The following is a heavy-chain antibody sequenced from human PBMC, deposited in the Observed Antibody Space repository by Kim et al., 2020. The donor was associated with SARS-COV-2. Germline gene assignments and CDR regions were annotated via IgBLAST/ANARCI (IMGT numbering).Heavy chain of an antibody. V-gene: IGHV4-31*03. D-gene: IGHD3-22*01. CDR2: IHYSGST. CDR3: ARATGITMIVVVIQAFVI. CDR1: GGSISSGGYY. J-gene: IGHJ3*02. Sequence: SETLSLTCTVSGGSISSGGYYWSWIRQHPGKGLEWIGYIHYSGSTYYNPSLKSRVTISVDTSKNQFSLKLSSVTAADTAVYYRARATGITMIVVVIQAFVIWGQETMVTVSS.